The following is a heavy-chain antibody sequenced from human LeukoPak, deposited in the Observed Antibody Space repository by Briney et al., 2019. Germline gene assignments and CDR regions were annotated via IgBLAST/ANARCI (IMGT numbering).Heavy chain of an antibody. J-gene: IGHJ4*02. Sequence: GGSLRLSCAASGFTFRNYGMNWVRQAPGKGLEWLSGISGSGDSTYYADSVKGRFTISRDNSKNTLYLQMNSLRAEDTAVYYCARRSGIAVAGAFDYWGQGTLVTVSS. V-gene: IGHV3-23*01. D-gene: IGHD6-19*01. CDR2: ISGSGDST. CDR3: ARRSGIAVAGAFDY. CDR1: GFTFRNYG.